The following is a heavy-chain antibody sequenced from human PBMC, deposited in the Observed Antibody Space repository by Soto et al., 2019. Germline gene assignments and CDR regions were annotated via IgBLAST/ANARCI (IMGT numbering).Heavy chain of an antibody. D-gene: IGHD3-3*01. V-gene: IGHV1-18*01. CDR1: GYTYTSYG. CDR3: ARDGTIFGVVTADFDY. CDR2: IHAYNGNT. J-gene: IGHJ4*02. Sequence: QVQLVQSGAEVKKPGASVKVSCKASGYTYTSYGISWVRQAPVQGLEWMGWIHAYNGNTNYAQKLQVRVTMTTDTSKSTAYMELRSLRADDTAVYYGARDGTIFGVVTADFDYWGQGTLVTVSS.